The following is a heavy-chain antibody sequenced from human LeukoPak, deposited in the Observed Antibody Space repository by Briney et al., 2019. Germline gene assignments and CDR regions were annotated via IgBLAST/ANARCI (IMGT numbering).Heavy chain of an antibody. CDR1: GFTFTNFA. J-gene: IGHJ4*02. CDR2: IAGSGEIT. Sequence: GGSLRLSCAASGFTFTNFAMSWVRQAPGKGLEWVSSIAGSGEITYYADSMKGRFTISRDNSKNTLYLQMNSLRAEDTAVYYCAKGSNEYSIRLEGYWGQGTLVTVSS. D-gene: IGHD3-16*01. V-gene: IGHV3-23*01. CDR3: AKGSNEYSIRLEGY.